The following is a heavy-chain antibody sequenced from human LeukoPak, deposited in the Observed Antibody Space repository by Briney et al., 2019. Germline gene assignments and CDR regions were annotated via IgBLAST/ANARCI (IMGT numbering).Heavy chain of an antibody. CDR2: ISADPSII. J-gene: IGHJ5*02. CDR1: GFTFSYYS. D-gene: IGHD5-12*01. V-gene: IGHV3-21*01. Sequence: GGSLRLSCAASGFTFSYYSMNWVRQAPGKGLEWVSSISADPSIIYYADSVKGRFAISRDNAKNSLYLQMNSLRAEDTAVYYCARDFYDGYVGWFDPWGQGTLVTVSS. CDR3: ARDFYDGYVGWFDP.